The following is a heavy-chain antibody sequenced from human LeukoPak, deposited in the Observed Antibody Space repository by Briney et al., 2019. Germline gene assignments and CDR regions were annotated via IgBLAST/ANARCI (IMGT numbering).Heavy chain of an antibody. J-gene: IGHJ4*02. V-gene: IGHV3-74*01. CDR2: INSDGSST. D-gene: IGHD4-17*01. CDR1: GFTFSNYW. CDR3: ARGVHATVTRFDS. Sequence: GGSLRLSCAASGFTFSNYWMHWVRQAPGKGRVWVSRINSDGSSTTYADSVKGRFTISRDNAKNTLYLQMNSLRAEDTAVYYCARGVHATVTRFDSWGQGTLVPVSS.